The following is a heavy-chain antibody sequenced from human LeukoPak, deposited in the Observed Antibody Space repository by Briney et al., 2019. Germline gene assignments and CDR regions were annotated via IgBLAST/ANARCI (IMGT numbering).Heavy chain of an antibody. CDR2: IYYSGST. D-gene: IGHD1-7*01. CDR1: GGSIITNDYW. J-gene: IGHJ3*02. V-gene: IGHV4-61*05. CDR3: ASYNWNYGRAFDI. Sequence: SETLSLTCVVSGGSIITNDYWWGWIRQPPGKGLEWIGYIYYSGSTNYNPSLKSRVTISVDTSKNQFSLKLSSVTAADTAVYYCASYNWNYGRAFDIWGQGTMVTVSS.